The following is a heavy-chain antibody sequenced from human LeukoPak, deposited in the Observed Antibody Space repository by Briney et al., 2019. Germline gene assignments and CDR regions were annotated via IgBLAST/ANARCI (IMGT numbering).Heavy chain of an antibody. V-gene: IGHV4-61*08. CDR1: GGSISSGGYY. Sequence: SETLSLTCTVSGGSISSGGYYWSWIRQPPGKGLEWIGYIYYSGSTSYNPSLKSRVTISVDTSKNQFSLKMSSVTTADTAVYYCARDLGYSSGWYDYWGQGTLVTVSS. CDR3: ARDLGYSSGWYDY. D-gene: IGHD6-19*01. J-gene: IGHJ4*02. CDR2: IYYSGST.